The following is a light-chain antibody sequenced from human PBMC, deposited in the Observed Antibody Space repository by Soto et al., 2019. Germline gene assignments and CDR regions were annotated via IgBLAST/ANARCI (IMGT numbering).Light chain of an antibody. CDR3: VLYINVGTWV. Sequence: QTVVTQEPSFSVSPGGTVTLTCGLNSGSVSTNYYPAWYQQTPGQAPRALIYHTNTRSSGVPDRFSGSILGNKAALTISGAQADDESDYYCVLYINVGTWVFGGGTKLTVL. CDR2: HTN. CDR1: SGSVSTNYY. J-gene: IGLJ3*02. V-gene: IGLV8-61*01.